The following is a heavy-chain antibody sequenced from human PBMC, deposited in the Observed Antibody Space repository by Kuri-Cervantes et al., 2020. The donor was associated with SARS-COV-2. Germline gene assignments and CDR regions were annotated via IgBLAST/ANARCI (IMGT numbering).Heavy chain of an antibody. V-gene: IGHV3-48*03. CDR1: GFTFSSYE. Sequence: GGSLRLSCAASGFTFSSYEMNWVRQAPGKGLEWVSYISSSGSTIYYADSVKGRFTISRDNAKNMLFLQMNSLRAEDTAVYYCARRFWIQLDDAFDIWGQGTMVTVSS. CDR3: ARRFWIQLDDAFDI. CDR2: ISSSGSTI. J-gene: IGHJ3*02. D-gene: IGHD5-18*01.